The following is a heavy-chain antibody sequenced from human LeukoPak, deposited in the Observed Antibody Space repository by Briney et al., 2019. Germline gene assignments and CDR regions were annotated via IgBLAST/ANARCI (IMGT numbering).Heavy chain of an antibody. Sequence: GGSLRLTCAASGFPFSSYAMHWVRQAPAKGLEWVAVIWYDGSKKYYGDSVKGRFTTSRDNSKNTLYLQVNSLRAEDAAVYYCGRGFTEYGVSYVYWGQGTLVTVSS. D-gene: IGHD1-26*01. J-gene: IGHJ4*02. CDR3: GRGFTEYGVSYVY. CDR1: GFPFSSYA. V-gene: IGHV3-33*01. CDR2: IWYDGSKK.